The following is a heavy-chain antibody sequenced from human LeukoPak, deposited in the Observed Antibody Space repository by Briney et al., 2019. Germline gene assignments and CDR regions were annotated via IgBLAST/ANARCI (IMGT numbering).Heavy chain of an antibody. CDR2: ISYDGSNK. J-gene: IGHJ4*02. V-gene: IGHV3-30*18. Sequence: GGSLRLSCAASGFTFSSHGMHWVRQTPGKGLEWVPVISYDGSNKYYVDSVKGRFTISRDNSKNTLYLQMNSLRVEDTAVYYCAKDFEMATVNYYFDYWGQGTLVTVSP. D-gene: IGHD5-24*01. CDR1: GFTFSSHG. CDR3: AKDFEMATVNYYFDY.